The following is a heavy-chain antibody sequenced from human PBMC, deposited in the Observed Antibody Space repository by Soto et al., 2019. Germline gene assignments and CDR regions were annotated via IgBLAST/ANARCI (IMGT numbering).Heavy chain of an antibody. Sequence: GXLWLACAASVFTFRSSVVHWVRQAPGKGLEWVGHIENKAENYATAYTASVKGRFTISRDDSKKTTYLHMDRLKTGDTAVYYCATHLVPELEPTAPYFNGLDVWGHGTTVTVSS. J-gene: IGHJ6*02. CDR3: ATHLVPELEPTAPYFNGLDV. D-gene: IGHD1-7*01. CDR1: VFTFRSSV. CDR2: IENKAENYAT. V-gene: IGHV3-73*01.